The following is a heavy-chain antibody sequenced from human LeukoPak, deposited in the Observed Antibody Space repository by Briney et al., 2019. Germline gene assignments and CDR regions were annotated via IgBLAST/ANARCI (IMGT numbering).Heavy chain of an antibody. D-gene: IGHD3-9*01. J-gene: IGHJ4*02. CDR3: AKGTFDWSFPLYFDS. CDR2: ISGSGGST. CDR1: GFNFSIYP. V-gene: IGHV3-23*01. Sequence: GGSLRLSCTTSGFNFSIYPMTWVRQAPGKGLEWVSAISGSGGSTYYADSVKGRLTISRDNSKNTLYLQMNSLGVEDTAVYYCAKGTFDWSFPLYFDSWGQGILVTVSS.